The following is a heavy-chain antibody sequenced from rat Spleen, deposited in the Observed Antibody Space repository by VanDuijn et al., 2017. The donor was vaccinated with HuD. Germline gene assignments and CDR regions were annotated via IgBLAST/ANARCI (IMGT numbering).Heavy chain of an antibody. Sequence: EVQLQESGPGLVKPSQSLSLTCSVTGPSISSSYRWNWIRRFPGNELEWMGYINSAGTTNYNPSLKSRISITRDTSKNQFFLQVNSVTTEDTATYFCARWDYYSPRWYFDFWGPGTMVTVSS. D-gene: IGHD1-1*01. V-gene: IGHV3-3*01. CDR2: INSAGTT. J-gene: IGHJ1*01. CDR3: ARWDYYSPRWYFDF. CDR1: GPSISSSYR.